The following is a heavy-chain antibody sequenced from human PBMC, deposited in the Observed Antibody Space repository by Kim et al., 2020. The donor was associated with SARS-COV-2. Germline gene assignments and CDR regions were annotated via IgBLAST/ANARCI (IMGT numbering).Heavy chain of an antibody. CDR1: GYTVINYL. J-gene: IGHJ6*02. D-gene: IGHD6-19*01. Sequence: ASVKVSCKASGYTVINYLMHWVRQDPGQGLEWMGLFNPVGGGTIYAQKFQGRVTVTRDTSTNTVNMELSSLRSEDTAVYFCARAIAVASTDHYGMDVWGQGTTVTVSS. CDR2: FNPVGGGT. CDR3: ARAIAVASTDHYGMDV. V-gene: IGHV1-46*01.